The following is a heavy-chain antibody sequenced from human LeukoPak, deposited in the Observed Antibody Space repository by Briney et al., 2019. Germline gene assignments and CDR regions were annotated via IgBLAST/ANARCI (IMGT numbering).Heavy chain of an antibody. V-gene: IGHV3-53*01. J-gene: IGHJ5*02. Sequence: GGSLRLSCAASGFTVSNNYMTWVRQAPGKGLEWVSLIYSGGSTYYADSVKGRFTISRDNSKNTLYLQMNSLRAGDTAVYYCARGLAGTNNWFDPWGQGTLVTVSS. CDR2: IYSGGST. CDR1: GFTVSNNY. D-gene: IGHD6-19*01. CDR3: ARGLAGTNNWFDP.